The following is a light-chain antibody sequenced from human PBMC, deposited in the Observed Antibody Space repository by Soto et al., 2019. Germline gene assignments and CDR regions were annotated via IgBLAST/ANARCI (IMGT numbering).Light chain of an antibody. J-gene: IGKJ1*01. CDR2: AAS. CDR3: LQSYSTPRWT. CDR1: QSISSY. Sequence: DIQMTQSPSSLSASVGDRVTITCRASQSISSYLNWYQQKPGKAPKLLIYAASRLQSGVPSRFIGSGSGTDCTLTISILQPEDFATYYCLQSYSTPRWTFGQGTKVEIK. V-gene: IGKV1-39*01.